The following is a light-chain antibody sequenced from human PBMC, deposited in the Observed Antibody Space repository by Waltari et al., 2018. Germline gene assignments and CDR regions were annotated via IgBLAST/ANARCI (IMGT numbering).Light chain of an antibody. CDR1: QRFTRN. CDR3: QQYNNWPPYT. Sequence: EIVMTHSPDTLSVSPGETATLSCRARQRFTRNVAWYQQNPGQAPRLLIYRASTRATGIPARFSGSGSGTEFTLTISSLQSEDFAVYYCQQYNNWPPYTFGQGTKLEIK. J-gene: IGKJ2*01. V-gene: IGKV3-15*01. CDR2: RAS.